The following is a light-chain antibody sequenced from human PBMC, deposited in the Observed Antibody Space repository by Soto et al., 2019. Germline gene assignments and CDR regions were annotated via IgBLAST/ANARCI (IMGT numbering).Light chain of an antibody. V-gene: IGLV2-14*01. J-gene: IGLJ1*01. CDR3: SSYTRSGVYV. CDR2: DVS. CDR1: SSDVGGYNA. Sequence: QSVLTQPASVSGSPGQSITISCTGTSSDVGGYNAVSWYQQHPGRAPKLMIYDVSNRPSGISNRFSGSKSGSTASLTISELQAEDDADYYCSSYTRSGVYVFGAGTKVTVL.